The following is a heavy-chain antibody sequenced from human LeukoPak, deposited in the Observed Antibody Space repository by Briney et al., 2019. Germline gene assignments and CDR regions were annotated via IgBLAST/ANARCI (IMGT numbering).Heavy chain of an antibody. J-gene: IGHJ4*02. CDR1: GGSISSGGYY. Sequence: SQTLSLTCTVSGGSISSGGYYWSWIRQHPGKGLEWIGYIYYSGSTYYNPSLKSRVTISVDTSKSQFSLKLSSVTAADTAVYYCASAYYYDSSGYYTRGNGFDYWGQGTLVTVSS. V-gene: IGHV4-31*03. D-gene: IGHD3-22*01. CDR2: IYYSGST. CDR3: ASAYYYDSSGYYTRGNGFDY.